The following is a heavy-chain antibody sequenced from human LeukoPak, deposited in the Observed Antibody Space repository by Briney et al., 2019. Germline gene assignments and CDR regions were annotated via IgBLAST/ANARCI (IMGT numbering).Heavy chain of an antibody. J-gene: IGHJ4*02. D-gene: IGHD2-2*01. CDR3: ARHECTRTTCCPFDY. V-gene: IGHV4-59*08. CDR1: GGSIYSYY. CDR2: IYSSGST. Sequence: SETLSLTCTVSGGSIYSYYWSWIRQPPGKGLEWIGYIYSSGSTDYNPSLNSRLTISVDTSKNQFSLKLTSVTAADTAVYYCARHECTRTTCCPFDYWGQGTLVTVSS.